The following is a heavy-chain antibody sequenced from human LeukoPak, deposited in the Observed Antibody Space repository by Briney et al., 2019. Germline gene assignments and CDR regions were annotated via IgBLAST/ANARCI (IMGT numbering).Heavy chain of an antibody. CDR2: IYHGDSDT. CDR1: GCGFTSYW. CDR3: ARRGSIAVAGTELDI. J-gene: IGHJ3*02. D-gene: IGHD6-19*01. Sequence: GAALQISNKGAGCGFTSYWNGWGRRMPGKGGEWMGSIYHGDSDTRYSPSFQGQVTISADNSISTAYLQWSSLKASDTAMYYCARRGSIAVAGTELDIWGQGTMVTVSS. V-gene: IGHV5-51*01.